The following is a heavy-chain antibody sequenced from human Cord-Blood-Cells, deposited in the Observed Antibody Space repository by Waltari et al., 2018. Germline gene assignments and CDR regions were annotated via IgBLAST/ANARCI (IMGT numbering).Heavy chain of an antibody. Sequence: QVQLVQSGAEVKKPGASVTVSCKASGYTFTGYYMHRVRQAPGQGLEWMGWINPNSGGTNYAQKFQGRVTRTRDTSISTAYMELSRLRSDDTAVYYCARLPWGSGWFDYWGQGTLVTVSS. D-gene: IGHD7-27*01. V-gene: IGHV1-2*02. CDR3: ARLPWGSGWFDY. J-gene: IGHJ4*02. CDR2: INPNSGGT. CDR1: GYTFTGYY.